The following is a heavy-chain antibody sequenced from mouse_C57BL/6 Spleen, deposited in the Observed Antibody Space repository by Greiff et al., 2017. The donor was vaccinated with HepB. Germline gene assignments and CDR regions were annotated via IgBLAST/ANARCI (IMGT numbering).Heavy chain of an antibody. CDR3: AMGDYDYAMDY. CDR2: ISSGSSTI. V-gene: IGHV5-17*01. CDR1: GFTFSDYG. D-gene: IGHD2-4*01. Sequence: EVKLMESGGGLVKPGGSLKLSCAASGFTFSDYGMHWVRQAPEKGLEWVAYISSGSSTIDYADTVKGRFTISRDNAKNTLFLQMTSLRSEDTAMYYCAMGDYDYAMDYWGQGTSVTVSS. J-gene: IGHJ4*01.